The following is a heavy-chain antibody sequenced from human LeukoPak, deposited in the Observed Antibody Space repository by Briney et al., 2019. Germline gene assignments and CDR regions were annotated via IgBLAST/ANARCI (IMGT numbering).Heavy chain of an antibody. D-gene: IGHD3-22*01. CDR3: AREGSSAYAWFDP. V-gene: IGHV4-4*07. CDR2: IYSSGTT. J-gene: IGHJ5*02. CDR1: GGSISGYY. Sequence: SETLSLTCTVSGGSISGYYWSWIRQPAGKGLEWIGHIYSSGTTNYNPSLKSRVTMSMDTSKNQFSLRLTSVTAADTAVYYCAREGSSAYAWFDPWGQGTLVTASS.